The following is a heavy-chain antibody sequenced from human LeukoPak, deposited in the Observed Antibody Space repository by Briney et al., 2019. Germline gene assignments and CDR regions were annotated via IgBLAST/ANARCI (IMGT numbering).Heavy chain of an antibody. Sequence: ASVKVSCKASGYTFTSYGISWVRQAPGRGLEWMGWISAYNGNTNYAQKLQGRVTMTTDTSTSTAYMELRSLRSDDTAVYYCARDTGYDFWSGYYYFPFDYWGQGTLVTVSS. CDR2: ISAYNGNT. CDR3: ARDTGYDFWSGYYYFPFDY. D-gene: IGHD3-3*01. J-gene: IGHJ4*02. CDR1: GYTFTSYG. V-gene: IGHV1-18*01.